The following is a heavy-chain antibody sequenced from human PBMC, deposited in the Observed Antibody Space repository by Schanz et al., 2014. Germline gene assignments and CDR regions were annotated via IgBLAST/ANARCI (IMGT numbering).Heavy chain of an antibody. Sequence: QVQLVQSGAEVKKPGASVKVSCKTSGYTFTDYPINWVRQAPGRRLEWMGWINTASGNTRYSEAFQGRVTMTRDTSATTAYMELSSLTSEDTAVYFCTSEAHNHDGLRSYSNVWGQGTLVTVTS. D-gene: IGHD3-10*01. CDR3: TSEAHNHDGLRSYSNV. V-gene: IGHV1-3*04. J-gene: IGHJ4*02. CDR2: INTASGNT. CDR1: GYTFTDYP.